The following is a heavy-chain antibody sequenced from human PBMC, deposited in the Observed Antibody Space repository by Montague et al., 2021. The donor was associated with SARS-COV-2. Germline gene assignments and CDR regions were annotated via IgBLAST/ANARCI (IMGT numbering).Heavy chain of an antibody. J-gene: IGHJ6*02. D-gene: IGHD3/OR15-3a*01. V-gene: IGHV3-7*01. Sequence: SLRLSCAASGFTFTNYWMTWVRLAPGQGLEWVATINQHGGENYYXXSVKGRFTISRDNAKKSVYLQINSLGAEDTAVYYCARVDYQVPYYYYAGMDLWGQGTTVTVSS. CDR1: GFTFTNYW. CDR2: INQHGGEN. CDR3: ARVDYQVPYYYYAGMDL.